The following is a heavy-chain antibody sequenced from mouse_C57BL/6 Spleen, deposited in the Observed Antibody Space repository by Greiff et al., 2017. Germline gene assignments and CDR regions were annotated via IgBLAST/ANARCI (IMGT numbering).Heavy chain of an antibody. D-gene: IGHD1-1*01. V-gene: IGHV5-17*01. Sequence: VQLKESGGGLVKPGGSLKLSCAASGFTFSDYGMHWVRQAPEKGLEWVAYISSGSSTIYYADTVKGRFTISRDNAKNTLFLQMTSLRSEDTAMYYCARNGFYYYGSSYWYFDVWGTGTTVTVSS. CDR1: GFTFSDYG. J-gene: IGHJ1*03. CDR3: ARNGFYYYGSSYWYFDV. CDR2: ISSGSSTI.